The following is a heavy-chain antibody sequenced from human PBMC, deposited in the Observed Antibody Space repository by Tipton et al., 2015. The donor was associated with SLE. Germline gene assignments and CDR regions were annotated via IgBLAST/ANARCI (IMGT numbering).Heavy chain of an antibody. V-gene: IGHV4-59*08. CDR3: ARGCSGTSCYWGDD. J-gene: IGHJ4*02. Sequence: GLVKPSETLSLTCTASSGSIGSYYWSWSRQPPGKGLEWIGYVDYSGTTNNNPSLKSRVTISLDTSKNQFSLKLSSVTAADTAVYYCARGCSGTSCYWGDDWGQGSLVIVSS. D-gene: IGHD2-15*01. CDR2: VDYSGTT. CDR1: SGSIGSYY.